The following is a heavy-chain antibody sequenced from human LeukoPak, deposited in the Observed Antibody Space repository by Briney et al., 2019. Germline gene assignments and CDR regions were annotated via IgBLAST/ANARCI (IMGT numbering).Heavy chain of an antibody. CDR1: GFTFSTYG. J-gene: IGHJ4*02. CDR2: ISNDGSNK. D-gene: IGHD6-19*01. CDR3: ARDQVGWYDY. V-gene: IGHV3-30*03. Sequence: GGSLGLSCAPSGFTFSTYGMHWVRQAPGKGLEWVAVISNDGSNKYYADSVKGRFTISRDNSKNTLYLQMNSLRAEDTAVYYCARDQVGWYDYWGQGTLVTVSS.